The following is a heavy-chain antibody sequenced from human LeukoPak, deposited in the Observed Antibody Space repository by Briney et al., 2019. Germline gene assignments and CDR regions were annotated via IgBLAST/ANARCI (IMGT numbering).Heavy chain of an antibody. J-gene: IGHJ4*02. CDR3: ASDQETLSAMDY. CDR2: ISSDGRDK. V-gene: IGHV3-30*04. Sequence: GGSLRLSCVGPGFSFMSYVMHSVRQAPGKGLEWVAVISSDGRDKFYTDSVRGRFTISRDNSRNTVYLRVSSVRAEDTAVYYCASDQETLSAMDYWGQGTLVTVTS. CDR1: GFSFMSYV. D-gene: IGHD2-2*03.